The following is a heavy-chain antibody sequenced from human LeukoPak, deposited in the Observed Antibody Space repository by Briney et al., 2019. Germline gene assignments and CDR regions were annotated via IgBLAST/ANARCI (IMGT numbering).Heavy chain of an antibody. J-gene: IGHJ4*02. CDR2: IYSGGST. D-gene: IGHD3-3*01. V-gene: IGHV3-66*01. CDR3: ARGGGFWSGYYMDY. Sequence: GGSLRLSCAASGFTVSSNYMSWVRQAPGKGLEWVSVIYSGGSTYYADSVKGRFTISRDNCKNTLYLQMNSLRAEDTAVYYCARGGGFWSGYYMDYWGQGTLVTVSS. CDR1: GFTVSSNY.